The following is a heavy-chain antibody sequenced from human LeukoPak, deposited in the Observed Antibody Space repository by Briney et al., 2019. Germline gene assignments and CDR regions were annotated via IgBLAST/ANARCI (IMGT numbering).Heavy chain of an antibody. CDR3: ARGGNYYNSSSYYYFDY. J-gene: IGHJ4*02. Sequence: SETLSLTCTVSGGSISSYYWSWIRQPAGKGLEGIGRAYASGTTFYNPSLKSRVTMLVDTSKNQFSLKLNSGTAADTAGYYCARGGNYYNSSSYYYFDYWGQGTLVTVSS. CDR1: GGSISSYY. V-gene: IGHV4-4*07. CDR2: AYASGTT. D-gene: IGHD3-22*01.